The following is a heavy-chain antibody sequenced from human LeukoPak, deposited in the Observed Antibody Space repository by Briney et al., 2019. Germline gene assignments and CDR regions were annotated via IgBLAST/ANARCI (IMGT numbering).Heavy chain of an antibody. Sequence: GASVKVSCKASGYTFTSYYMHWVRQAPGQGLEWMGIINPSGGSTDYAQKFQGRVSMTRDTSTSTVYMELSSLRSEDTAVYYCARERFRAFDIWGQGTMVTVSS. CDR2: INPSGGST. CDR1: GYTFTSYY. J-gene: IGHJ3*02. V-gene: IGHV1-46*01. CDR3: ARERFRAFDI. D-gene: IGHD3-3*01.